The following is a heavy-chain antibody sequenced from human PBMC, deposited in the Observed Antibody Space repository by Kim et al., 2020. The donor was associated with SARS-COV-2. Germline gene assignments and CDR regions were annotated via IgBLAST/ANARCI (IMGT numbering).Heavy chain of an antibody. Sequence: SETLSLTCSVSGGSIASTDYYWGWIRQPPGKGPEWVGSVFYGGPTYYNPSLKSRVIISADTSKNRVSLKLNSVTTSETAVYYCARGGAFGGAYSSFDSWG. CDR3: ARGGAFGGAYSSFDS. CDR1: GGSIASTDYY. V-gene: IGHV4-39*01. CDR2: VFYGGPT. J-gene: IGHJ4*01. D-gene: IGHD1-26*01.